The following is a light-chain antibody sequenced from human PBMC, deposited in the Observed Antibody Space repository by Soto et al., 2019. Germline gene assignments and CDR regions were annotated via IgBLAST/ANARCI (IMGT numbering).Light chain of an antibody. V-gene: IGKV3-11*01. CDR2: DAS. CDR3: HQRSNWPPLT. Sequence: EIVLTQSPATLSLSPGERATLSCRASQSVGGYLDWYQQKPGQAPRLLIYDASNRASGIPARFSGSGSGTDFTLTISSLEPEDSAVYYCHQRSNWPPLTFGGGTKVEIK. CDR1: QSVGGY. J-gene: IGKJ4*01.